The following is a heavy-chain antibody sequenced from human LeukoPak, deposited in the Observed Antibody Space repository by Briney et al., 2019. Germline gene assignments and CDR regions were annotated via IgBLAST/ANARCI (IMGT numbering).Heavy chain of an antibody. CDR2: ITNGGNYT. Sequence: GGSLRLSCAASGFTFSTYAMNWVRQAPGKGLEWVSGITNGGNYTFYADSVKGWFTISRDNSKNTLYLQMNSLRADDTALYYCASGHGTTIGTFDYWGQGTLVTVSS. CDR3: ASGHGTTIGTFDY. V-gene: IGHV3-23*01. CDR1: GFTFSTYA. D-gene: IGHD2-21*02. J-gene: IGHJ4*02.